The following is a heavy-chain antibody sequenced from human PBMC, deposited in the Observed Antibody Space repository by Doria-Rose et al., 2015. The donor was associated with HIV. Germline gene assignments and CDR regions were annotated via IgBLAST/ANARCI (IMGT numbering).Heavy chain of an antibody. J-gene: IGHJ4*02. CDR2: IFSDDER. V-gene: IGHV2-26*01. CDR1: GVSLSSPGMG. Sequence: QVQLVQSGPVLVKPTETLTLTCTVSGVSLSSPGMGVSWIRQPPGKALEWLANIFSDDERSYKTSLKSRLTISRCTSKSQVVLTMTDMDPVDTATYYCARIESSRWYHKYYFDFWGQGTLVIVSA. D-gene: IGHD6-13*01. CDR3: ARIESSRWYHKYYFDF.